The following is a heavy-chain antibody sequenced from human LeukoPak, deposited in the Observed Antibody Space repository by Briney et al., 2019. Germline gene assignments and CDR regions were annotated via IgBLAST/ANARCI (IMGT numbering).Heavy chain of an antibody. CDR1: GYTFTGYY. J-gene: IGHJ4*02. CDR2: INPNSGGT. Sequence: ASVKVSCKASGYTFTGYYMHWVRQAPGQGLEWMGWINPNSGGTNYAQKFQGRVTMTRDTSISTAYMELSRLRSDDTAVYYCARDPTRLGTADYWGQGTLVTVSS. CDR3: ARDPTRLGTADY. D-gene: IGHD4-11*01. V-gene: IGHV1-2*02.